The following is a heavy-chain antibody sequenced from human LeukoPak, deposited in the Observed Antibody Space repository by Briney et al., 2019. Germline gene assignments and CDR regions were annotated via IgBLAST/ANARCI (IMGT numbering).Heavy chain of an antibody. Sequence: SETLSLTCTVSVDSITSYYWSWIRHHPGKGLELIGHIYYSGSTYYNPSLKSRVTIPVDTSKNQFSLKLSSVTAADTAVYYCARVGRSYDFWSGYYTCAFDYWGQGTMVTVSS. CDR1: VDSITSYY. CDR2: IYYSGST. D-gene: IGHD3-3*01. V-gene: IGHV4-59*08. CDR3: ARVGRSYDFWSGYYTCAFDY. J-gene: IGHJ4*02.